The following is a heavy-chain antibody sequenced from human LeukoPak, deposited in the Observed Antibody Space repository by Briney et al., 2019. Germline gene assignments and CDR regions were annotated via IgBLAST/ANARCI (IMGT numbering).Heavy chain of an antibody. D-gene: IGHD6-13*01. CDR2: IYRDGAT. Sequence: GGSLRLSCEASGFTVSNNYITWVRQAPGKGLEWVSIIYRDGATYYASSVKGRFIVSRDNSTHTVSLQMNSLRAEDTAVYYCTASVGSTWYAPDDYWGQGTLVTVSS. CDR3: TASVGSTWYAPDDY. CDR1: GFTVSNNY. V-gene: IGHV3-66*01. J-gene: IGHJ4*02.